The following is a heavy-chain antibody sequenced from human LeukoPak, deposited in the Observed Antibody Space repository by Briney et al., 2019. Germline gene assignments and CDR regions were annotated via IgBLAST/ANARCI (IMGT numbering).Heavy chain of an antibody. CDR2: INAGNGNT. CDR1: GYSFTNYA. CDR3: ARGNSYYDFSFDI. V-gene: IGHV1-3*03. Sequence: GASVKVSCKASGYSFTNYAMHWVRQSPGQRLEWMGWINAGNGNTRYSQEVQGRVTITRDTSASTAYMELSSLRSEDTALYYCARGNSYYDFSFDIWGQGTMVTVS. D-gene: IGHD3-3*01. J-gene: IGHJ3*02.